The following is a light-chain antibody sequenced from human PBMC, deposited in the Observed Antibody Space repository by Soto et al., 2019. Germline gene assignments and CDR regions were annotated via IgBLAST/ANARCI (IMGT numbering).Light chain of an antibody. CDR2: NTN. CDR1: SSNIGTHP. CDR3: ASWDATLSGVV. Sequence: QSVVTQPPSASATPGQGVSISCSGSSSNIGTHPVNWYQQVPGRAPKLLISNTNQRPSGVPDRFSASKSGTSASLAITGLQSEDEADYHCASWDATLSGVVFGGGTKLTVL. V-gene: IGLV1-44*01. J-gene: IGLJ2*01.